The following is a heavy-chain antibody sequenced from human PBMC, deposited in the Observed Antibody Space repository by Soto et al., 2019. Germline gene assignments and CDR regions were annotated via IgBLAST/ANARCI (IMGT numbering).Heavy chain of an antibody. J-gene: IGHJ5*02. CDR1: GGSISTYY. Sequence: HVQLQESGPGLVKPSETLSLTCTVSGGSISTYYWSWIRQSPGKGLEWIGYIYYDGSTSYNPSLRSRLTTSVDTSKNQFSLILTSVTSADTAVYYCARDQLSSGLYVWFDPWGQGTLVTVSS. D-gene: IGHD6-25*01. CDR3: ARDQLSSGLYVWFDP. V-gene: IGHV4-59*01. CDR2: IYYDGST.